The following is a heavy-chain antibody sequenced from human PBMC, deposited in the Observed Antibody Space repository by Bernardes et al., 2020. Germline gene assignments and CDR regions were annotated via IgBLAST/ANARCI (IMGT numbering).Heavy chain of an antibody. CDR3: EKSVFYSSGWYTYLDY. CDR1: GYTFTSYV. J-gene: IGHJ4*02. D-gene: IGHD6-19*01. CDR2: MNPKSGNT. V-gene: IGHV1-8*01. Sequence: SVNVSCKASGYTFTSYVINWVRQATAQGLEWMGWMNPKSGNTGYAQKFQGTVNMTSNTSISTVYMELSNLRSEDAAVYYCEKSVFYSSGWYTYLDYWGQGTLVTVSS.